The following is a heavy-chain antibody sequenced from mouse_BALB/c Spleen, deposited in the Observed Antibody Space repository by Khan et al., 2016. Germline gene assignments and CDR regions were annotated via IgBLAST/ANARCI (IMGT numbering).Heavy chain of an antibody. CDR3: ARSIHYGSSYGAMDY. J-gene: IGHJ4*01. CDR2: IDPANGNT. CDR1: GFNIKDTY. D-gene: IGHD1-1*01. Sequence: VQLQQSGAELVKPGASVKLSCTASGFNIKDTYMHWVKQRPEQGLEWIGRIDPANGNTKYDPKFQGKATITADTSSNTAYLQLSSLTSEDTAVYYCARSIHYGSSYGAMDYWGQGTSVTVSS. V-gene: IGHV14-3*02.